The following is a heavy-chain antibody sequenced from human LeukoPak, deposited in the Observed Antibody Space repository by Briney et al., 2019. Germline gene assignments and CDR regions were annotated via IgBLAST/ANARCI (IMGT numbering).Heavy chain of an antibody. CDR3: ARGGEYSYGFNIYYYYMDV. Sequence: GASVKVSCKASGYTFTNYDINWVRQATGQGLEWMGWMNPNSGNTGYAQNFQGRVTMTRNTSISTAYMELSSLRSDDTAVYYCARGGEYSYGFNIYYYYMDVWGKGTTVTISS. D-gene: IGHD5-18*01. CDR2: MNPNSGNT. CDR1: GYTFTNYD. V-gene: IGHV1-8*01. J-gene: IGHJ6*03.